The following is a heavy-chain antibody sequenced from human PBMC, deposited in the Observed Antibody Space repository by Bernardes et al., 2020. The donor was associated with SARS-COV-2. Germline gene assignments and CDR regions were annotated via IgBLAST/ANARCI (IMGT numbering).Heavy chain of an antibody. CDR3: ASSVPAYYVGRGYLPGTFVI. CDR2: IYYSGST. D-gene: IGHD3-22*01. Sequence: SETLSLTCTVSGGSISSYYWSWIRQPPRKGLEWIGYIYYSGSTNYNPSLNSRVTISVETSKNQFSLKLSSVTAAATAVYYCASSVPAYYVGRGYLPGTFVIWGQGSMVTGYS. V-gene: IGHV4-59*08. CDR1: GGSISSYY. J-gene: IGHJ3*02.